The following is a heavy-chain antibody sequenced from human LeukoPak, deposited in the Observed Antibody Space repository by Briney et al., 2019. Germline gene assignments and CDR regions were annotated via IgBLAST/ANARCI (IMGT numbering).Heavy chain of an antibody. CDR2: IYPGDSDT. Sequence: GESLKISCKGSGYSFTNYWIGWVRQMPGKGLEWMGIIYPGDSDTKYSPSFQGQVIISADKSISTAYLQWSSLKALDTAMYYCAKGLTTEYFQHWGQGTLVTVSS. CDR1: GYSFTNYW. D-gene: IGHD6-19*01. V-gene: IGHV5-51*01. J-gene: IGHJ1*01. CDR3: AKGLTTEYFQH.